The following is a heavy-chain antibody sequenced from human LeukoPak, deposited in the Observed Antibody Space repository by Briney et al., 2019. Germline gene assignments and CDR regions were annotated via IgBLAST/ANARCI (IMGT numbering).Heavy chain of an antibody. V-gene: IGHV4-30-2*01. CDR2: IYHTGNT. Sequence: SETLSLTCAVSGVSISSGGYSWSWIRLPPGEDLEWIGYIYHTGNTHYNPSLKSRVTISVDRSKNQFSLKLTSVTATDTAVYYCARTYYYDSSGYYYFDYWGQGTLVTVSS. CDR3: ARTYYYDSSGYYYFDY. CDR1: GVSISSGGYS. J-gene: IGHJ4*02. D-gene: IGHD3-22*01.